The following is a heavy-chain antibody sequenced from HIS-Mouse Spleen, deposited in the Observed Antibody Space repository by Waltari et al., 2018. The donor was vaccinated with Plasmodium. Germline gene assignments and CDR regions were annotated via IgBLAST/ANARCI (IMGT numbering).Heavy chain of an antibody. D-gene: IGHD3-16*01. CDR1: GYTLTIHG. CDR3: ARSLGDDY. J-gene: IGHJ4*02. CDR2: ISADNGNT. V-gene: IGHV1-18*01. Sequence: QVQLVQSGAEVTKTEDSVKVSCQASGYTLTIHGISWVRQAPGQGLEWMGWISADNGNTNYAQKLQGRVTMTTDTSTSTAYMELRSLRSDDTAVYYCARSLGDDYWGQGTLVTVSS.